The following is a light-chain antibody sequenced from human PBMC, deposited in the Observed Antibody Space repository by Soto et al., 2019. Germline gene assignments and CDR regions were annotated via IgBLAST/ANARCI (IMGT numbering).Light chain of an antibody. CDR3: QQYAASPRT. Sequence: EIVLTQSPGTLSLSPRERATLSCRASQSVCNNYLAWYQHRPGQAPRLLIYGESTRALGITDRFSGSGSGKDFTLPISRLEAEDFSVYYFQQYAASPRTFGQGAQGEV. CDR1: QSVCNNY. J-gene: IGKJ1*01. V-gene: IGKV3-20*01. CDR2: GES.